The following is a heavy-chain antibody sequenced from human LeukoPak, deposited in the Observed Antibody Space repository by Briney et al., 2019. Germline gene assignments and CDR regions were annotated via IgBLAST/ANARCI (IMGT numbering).Heavy chain of an antibody. D-gene: IGHD1-7*01. CDR3: ARPHNWNYPYYFDY. CDR2: MYYSGST. Sequence: PSETLSLTCTVSGGSISSGNYYWGWVRQPPGKGLEWIESMYYSGSTYYNPSLKSRVTISVDTSKNQFSLKLRPVTAADTAVYYCARPHNWNYPYYFDYWGQGTLVTVSS. CDR1: GGSISSGNYY. V-gene: IGHV4-39*01. J-gene: IGHJ4*02.